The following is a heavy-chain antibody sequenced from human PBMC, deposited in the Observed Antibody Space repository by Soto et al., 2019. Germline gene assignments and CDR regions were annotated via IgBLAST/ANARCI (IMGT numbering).Heavy chain of an antibody. V-gene: IGHV4-39*01. CDR3: ATTLLTTRNWFDP. CDR2: IYYSGST. Sequence: PSETLSLTCTVSGGSISSSSYYWGWIRQPPGKGLEWIGSIYYSGSTYYNPSLKSRVTISVDTSKNQFSLKLSSVTAADTAVYYCATTLLTTRNWFDPWGQGTLVTVSS. D-gene: IGHD4-4*01. CDR1: GGSISSSSYY. J-gene: IGHJ5*02.